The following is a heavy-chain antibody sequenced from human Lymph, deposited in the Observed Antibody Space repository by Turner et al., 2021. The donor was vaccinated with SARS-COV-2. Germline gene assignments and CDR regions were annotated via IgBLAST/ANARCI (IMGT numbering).Heavy chain of an antibody. CDR3: ARAAQLTLWFDP. D-gene: IGHD3-9*01. Sequence: QVQLVQSGAEVKKPGASVRVSCKASGYTFTSYDINWVRQSTGQGLEWMGWMNPNSGNTGYAQKFQGRFTMNRNTSISTAYMELSSLRSEDTAVYYCARAAQLTLWFDPWGQGTLVTVSS. CDR1: GYTFTSYD. CDR2: MNPNSGNT. J-gene: IGHJ5*02. V-gene: IGHV1-8*01.